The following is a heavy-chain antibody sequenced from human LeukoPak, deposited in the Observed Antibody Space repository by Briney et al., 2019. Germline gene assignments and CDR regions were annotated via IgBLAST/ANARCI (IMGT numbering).Heavy chain of an antibody. CDR1: GFTFSSYS. CDR3: AREYSGSYSEFYYFDY. J-gene: IGHJ4*02. Sequence: GGSLRLSCAASGFTFSSYSMNWVRQAPGKGLEWVSSISSSSSYIYYADSVKGRFTISRDNAKNSLYLQMNSLRAEDTAVYYCAREYSGSYSEFYYFDYWGQGTLVTVSS. V-gene: IGHV3-21*01. CDR2: ISSSSSYI. D-gene: IGHD1-26*01.